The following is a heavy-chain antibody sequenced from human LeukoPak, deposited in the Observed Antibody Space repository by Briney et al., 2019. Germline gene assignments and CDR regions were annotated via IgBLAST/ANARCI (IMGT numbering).Heavy chain of an antibody. CDR3: ARDSIAVPALGDAFDI. V-gene: IGHV1-69*13. CDR2: IIPIFGTA. CDR1: GYTFTSYG. Sequence: SVKVSCKASGYTFTSYGISWVRQAPGQGLEWMGGIIPIFGTANYAQNFQGRVTITADESTTTAYMELSSLRSEDTAVYYCARDSIAVPALGDAFDIWGQGTMVTVSS. D-gene: IGHD6-19*01. J-gene: IGHJ3*02.